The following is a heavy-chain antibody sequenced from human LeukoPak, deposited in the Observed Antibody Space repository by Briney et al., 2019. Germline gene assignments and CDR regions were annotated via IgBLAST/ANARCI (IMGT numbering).Heavy chain of an antibody. CDR2: TNSGGSSS. Sequence: PGGSLRLSCATSGFPFSDFSMSWVRQAPGKGLEWISTTNSGGSSSNYAESAKGRFTISRDNSKNTLYLQMSSLRVEDTAMYYCAKQSYARSLGEGGPGTLVTVSS. V-gene: IGHV3-23*01. CDR1: GFPFSDFS. CDR3: AKQSYARSLGE. J-gene: IGHJ4*02. D-gene: IGHD2-8*01.